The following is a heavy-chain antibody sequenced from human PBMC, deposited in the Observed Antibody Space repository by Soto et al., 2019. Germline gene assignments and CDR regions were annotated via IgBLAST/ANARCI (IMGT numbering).Heavy chain of an antibody. CDR3: ARDPGRGSGSYYHYGMDV. CDR1: GGSISSYY. V-gene: IGHV4-59*06. CDR2: IYYSGST. J-gene: IGHJ6*02. D-gene: IGHD3-10*01. Sequence: TSETLSLTCTVSGGSISSYYWSWIRQHPGKGLEWIGYIYYSGSTYYNPSLKSRVTISVDTSKNQFSLKLSSVTAADTAVYYCARDPGRGSGSYYHYGMDVWGQGTTVTASS.